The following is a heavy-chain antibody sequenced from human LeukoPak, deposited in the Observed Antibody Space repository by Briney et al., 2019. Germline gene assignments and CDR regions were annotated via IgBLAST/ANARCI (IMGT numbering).Heavy chain of an antibody. V-gene: IGHV1-69*05. J-gene: IGHJ3*02. CDR1: GGTFSSYA. Sequence: SVKVSCKASGGTFSSYAISWVRQAPGQGLEWMGGIIPIFGTANYAQKFQGRVTITTDESTSTAYMELSSLRSEDTAVYYCARVGDSSGYYQNDAFDIWGQGTMVTVSS. D-gene: IGHD3-22*01. CDR3: ARVGDSSGYYQNDAFDI. CDR2: IIPIFGTA.